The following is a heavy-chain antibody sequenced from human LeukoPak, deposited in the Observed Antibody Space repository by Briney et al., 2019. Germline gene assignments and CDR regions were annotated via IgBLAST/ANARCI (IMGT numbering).Heavy chain of an antibody. CDR1: GGSFSGYY. CDR3: ARGTPHYYGSGSYYISRFHP. J-gene: IGHJ5*02. CDR2: INHSGST. V-gene: IGHV4-34*01. Sequence: PSETLSLTCAVYGGSFSGYYWSWIRQPPGKGLEWIGEINHSGSTNYNPSLKSRVTISLDTSKNHFSLKLSSVTAADTAVYYCARGTPHYYGSGSYYISRFHPWGQGTLVTVSS. D-gene: IGHD3-10*01.